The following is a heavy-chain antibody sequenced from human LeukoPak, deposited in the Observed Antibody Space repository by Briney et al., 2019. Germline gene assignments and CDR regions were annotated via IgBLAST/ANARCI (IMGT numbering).Heavy chain of an antibody. Sequence: PSETLSLTCTVSAASISSGGYYWSWIRQHPGKGLEWIGYIYYSGSTYYNPSLKSRVTISVDTSKNQFSLKLSSVTAADTAVYYCARTAVGPEYYFDYWGQGTLVTVSS. D-gene: IGHD1-14*01. CDR1: AASISSGGYY. CDR2: IYYSGST. J-gene: IGHJ4*02. CDR3: ARTAVGPEYYFDY. V-gene: IGHV4-31*03.